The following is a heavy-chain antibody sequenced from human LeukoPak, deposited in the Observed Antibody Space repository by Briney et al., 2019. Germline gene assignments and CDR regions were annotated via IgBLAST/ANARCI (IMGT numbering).Heavy chain of an antibody. CDR1: GGTFSSYA. D-gene: IGHD3-10*01. V-gene: IGHV1-69*06. J-gene: IGHJ3*02. CDR2: IIPIFGTA. Sequence: SVKVSCKASGGTFSSYAISWVRQAPGQGLEWMGGIIPIFGTANYAQKFQGRVTITADKSTSTAYMELSSLRSEDTAVYYCARSLYYYGSDSFDIWGQGTMVTVSS. CDR3: ARSLYYYGSDSFDI.